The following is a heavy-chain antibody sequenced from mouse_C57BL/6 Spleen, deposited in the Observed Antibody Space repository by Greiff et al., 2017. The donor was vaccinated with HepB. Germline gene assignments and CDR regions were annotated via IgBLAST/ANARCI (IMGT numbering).Heavy chain of an antibody. CDR3: AREGNYQYYFDY. CDR2: ISSGSSTI. CDR1: GFTFSDYG. V-gene: IGHV5-17*01. D-gene: IGHD2-1*01. Sequence: EVQLVESGGGLVKPGGSLKLSCAASGFTFSDYGMHWVRQAPEKGLEWVAYISSGSSTIYYADTVKGRFTISRDNAKNTLFLQMTSLRSEDTAMYYCAREGNYQYYFDYWGQGTTLTVSS. J-gene: IGHJ2*01.